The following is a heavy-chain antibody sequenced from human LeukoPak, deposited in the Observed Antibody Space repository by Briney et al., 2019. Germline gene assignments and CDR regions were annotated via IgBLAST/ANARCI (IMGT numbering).Heavy chain of an antibody. CDR3: AKDLIEEGETAIRFDY. J-gene: IGHJ4*02. V-gene: IGHV3-23*01. CDR1: GFTFSSYA. Sequence: PGGSLRLSCAASGFTFSSYAMSWVRQAPGKGLEWVSAISGSGGSTYYADSVKGRFTISRDNSKNTLYLQMNSLRAEDTAVYYCAKDLIEEGETAIRFDYWGQGTLVTVSS. CDR2: ISGSGGST. D-gene: IGHD5-18*01.